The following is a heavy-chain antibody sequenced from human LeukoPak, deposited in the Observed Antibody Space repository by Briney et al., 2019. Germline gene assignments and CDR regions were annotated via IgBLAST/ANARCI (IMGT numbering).Heavy chain of an antibody. J-gene: IGHJ4*02. CDR3: AREVVRGEYDY. CDR1: GFTFDDYA. D-gene: IGHD3-10*01. CDR2: ISGDGGST. V-gene: IGHV3-43*02. Sequence: GGSLRLSCAASGFTFDDYAMHWVRQAPGKGLEWVSLISGDGGSTYYADSVKGRFTISRDSAKNSLYLQMNSLRAEDTAVYYCAREVVRGEYDYWGQGTLVTVSS.